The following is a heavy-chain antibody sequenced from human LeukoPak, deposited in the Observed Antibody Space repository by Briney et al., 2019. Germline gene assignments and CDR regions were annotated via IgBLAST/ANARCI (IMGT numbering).Heavy chain of an antibody. CDR2: INPSGGGT. CDR1: GYTFISFY. Sequence: ASEKVSCKASGYTFISFYMHWVRQAPGQGLEWMGIINPSGGGTSYAQKFQGRVTMTSDTSTSTVYMELSSLRSDDTAVYYCARGLSTRFDDWGQGTLVTVSS. D-gene: IGHD2-2*01. V-gene: IGHV1-46*01. CDR3: ARGLSTRFDD. J-gene: IGHJ4*02.